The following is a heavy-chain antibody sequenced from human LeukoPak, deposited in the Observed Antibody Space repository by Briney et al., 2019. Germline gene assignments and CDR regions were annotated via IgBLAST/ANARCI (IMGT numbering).Heavy chain of an antibody. V-gene: IGHV3-7*05. CDR1: GFTFSSFW. CDR3: AGGFGFLFEH. J-gene: IGHJ4*02. CDR2: IKQDGSEI. Sequence: GGSLRLSCVVSGFTFSSFWMHWVRQAPGKGLEWVANIKQDGSEIYYVDSVKGRFTISRDDAKNPLYLQMNSLRAEDTAVYYCAGGFGFLFEHWGQGTLVAVSS. D-gene: IGHD3-3*01.